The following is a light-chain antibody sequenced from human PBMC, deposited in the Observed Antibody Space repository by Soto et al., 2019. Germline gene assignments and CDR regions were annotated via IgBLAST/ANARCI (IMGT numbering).Light chain of an antibody. CDR2: EVA. CDR1: SSDLGASDS. J-gene: IGLJ2*01. V-gene: IGLV2-8*01. CDR3: SSYVAGDILL. Sequence: QSALTQPPSASGSPGQSVTISCTGTSSDLGASDSVSWYQQHPGKAPKLMIYEVAKRPSGVPDRFSGSKSDTTASLTISGLQAADEADYYCSSYVAGDILLFGRGTQLTVL.